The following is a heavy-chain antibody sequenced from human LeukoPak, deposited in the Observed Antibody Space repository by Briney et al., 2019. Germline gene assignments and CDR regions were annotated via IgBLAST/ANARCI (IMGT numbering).Heavy chain of an antibody. Sequence: SESLSLTCAVDGGSVSGYYWSWIRQPPGKWLEWIGEINHSGSNNYSTSLKSGDTTSVDTSNNQLSLKLSYVTPEATAVHYGARREVGEMAPSYCIYVWGKGTPVTVSS. CDR3: ARREVGEMAPSYCIYV. CDR1: GGSVSGYY. J-gene: IGHJ6*03. CDR2: INHSGSN. D-gene: IGHD5-24*01. V-gene: IGHV4-34*01.